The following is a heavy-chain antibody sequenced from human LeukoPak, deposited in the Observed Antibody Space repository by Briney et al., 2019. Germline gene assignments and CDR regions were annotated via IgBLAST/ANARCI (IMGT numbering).Heavy chain of an antibody. CDR1: GYTFTSYG. D-gene: IGHD6-6*01. CDR2: ISAYNGNT. Sequence: GASVKVSCKASGYTFTSYGISWVRQAPGQGLEWMGWISAYNGNTNYAQKFQGRVTMTRDMSTSTVYMELSSLRSEDTAVYYCARASDTGGRSIAARPGRRVDYYYYYMDVWGKGTTVTVSS. V-gene: IGHV1-18*01. J-gene: IGHJ6*03. CDR3: ARASDTGGRSIAARPGRRVDYYYYYMDV.